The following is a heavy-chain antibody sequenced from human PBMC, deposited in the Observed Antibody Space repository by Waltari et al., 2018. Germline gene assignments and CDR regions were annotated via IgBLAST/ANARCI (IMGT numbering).Heavy chain of an antibody. CDR2: IGGGGTPTYYGAPT. V-gene: IGHV3-23*01. Sequence: EVQLLESGGALVPPGGSLRLSCAASGFVFSNFALSWVRQAPGKVLEWVSAIGGGGTPTYYGAPTYNVDRAEGRFIISRDNAKNILHLQINSLRVEDTAIYYCARKDFTGTTSWLDAWGQGTLVTVAS. J-gene: IGHJ5*02. CDR3: ARKDFTGTTSWLDA. CDR1: GFVFSNFA. D-gene: IGHD1-7*01.